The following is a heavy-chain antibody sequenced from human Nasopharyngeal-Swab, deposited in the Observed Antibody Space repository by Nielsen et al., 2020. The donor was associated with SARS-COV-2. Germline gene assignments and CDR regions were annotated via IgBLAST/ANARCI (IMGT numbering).Heavy chain of an antibody. D-gene: IGHD4-17*01. V-gene: IGHV4-39*01. CDR2: IYYSGSP. CDR3: ARHGTTVTRNYAFDI. J-gene: IGHJ3*02. Sequence: RQAPGKGLEWIGSIYYSGSPYYNPSLKSRVTISVDTSKNQFSLKLSSVTAADTAVYYCARHGTTVTRNYAFDIWGQGTMVTVSS.